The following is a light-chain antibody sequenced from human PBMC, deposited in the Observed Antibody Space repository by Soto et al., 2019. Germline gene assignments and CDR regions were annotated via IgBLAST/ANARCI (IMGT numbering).Light chain of an antibody. CDR1: SSYVGDYNY. V-gene: IGLV2-14*01. CDR3: SSSITNNIVV. J-gene: IGLJ2*01. Sequence: QSALTQPDSVSGSPGQSINISGTGTSSYVGDYNYVSWYQQHPGKAPKLIIYEVSHRLSGVSNRFSGSKSGHTASLTISGLQDDDEADYYCSSSITNNIVVFGGGTKLTV. CDR2: EVS.